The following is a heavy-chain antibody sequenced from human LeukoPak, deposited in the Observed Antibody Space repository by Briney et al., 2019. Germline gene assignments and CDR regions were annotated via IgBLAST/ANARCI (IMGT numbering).Heavy chain of an antibody. J-gene: IGHJ6*02. CDR2: IWYDGSNK. V-gene: IGHV3-33*01. CDR1: GFTFGSYG. D-gene: IGHD3-10*01. Sequence: GGSLRLSCAASGFTFGSYGMHWVRQAPGKGLEWVAVIWYDGSNKYYADSVKGRFTISRDNSKNTLYLQMNSLRAEDTAVYYCARDSGLGLWFGELLYHYYYYGMDVWGQGTTVTVSS. CDR3: ARDSGLGLWFGELLYHYYYYGMDV.